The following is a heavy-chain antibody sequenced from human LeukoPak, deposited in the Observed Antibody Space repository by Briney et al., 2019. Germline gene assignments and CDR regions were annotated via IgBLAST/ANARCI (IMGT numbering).Heavy chain of an antibody. Sequence: PGGSLRLSCSASGFTFSTYAMHWVRQAPGKGLEYVSAISSDGGSTYYADSVKGRFTISRDNSKNTLYLQMNSLRAEDTAVYYCASEAAYCGGDCYPSYFDYWGQGTLVTVSS. J-gene: IGHJ4*02. CDR3: ASEAAYCGGDCYPSYFDY. CDR1: GFTFSTYA. CDR2: ISSDGGST. V-gene: IGHV3-64*04. D-gene: IGHD2-21*02.